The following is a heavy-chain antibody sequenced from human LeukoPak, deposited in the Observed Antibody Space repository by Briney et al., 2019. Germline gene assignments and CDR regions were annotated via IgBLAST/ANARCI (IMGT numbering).Heavy chain of an antibody. V-gene: IGHV3-74*01. CDR2: INSGGSST. Sequence: GGSLRLSCAASGFTFSSYWMHWVRQAPGKGLVWVSRINSGGSSTLYADSVKGRFTISRDNAKNTLYLQMNSLRVEDTAVYYCATWGVGASDYWGQGTLVTVSS. CDR1: GFTFSSYW. J-gene: IGHJ4*02. D-gene: IGHD1-26*01. CDR3: ATWGVGASDY.